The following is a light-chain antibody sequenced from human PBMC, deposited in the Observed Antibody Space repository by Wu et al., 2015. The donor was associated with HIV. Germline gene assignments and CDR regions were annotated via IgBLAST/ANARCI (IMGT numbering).Light chain of an antibody. CDR3: HQYGSGYLYK. J-gene: IGKJ2*01. CDR2: ATS. V-gene: IGKV3-20*01. Sequence: ESVLTQSPGILSLSPGERAALSCRASQSISSMYLAWYQQKPGQAPRLLIYATSNRATGIPDRFSGSGSGTDFTLTINRLEPEDFAVYYCHQYGSGYLYKFGQGTKLEIK. CDR1: QSISSMY.